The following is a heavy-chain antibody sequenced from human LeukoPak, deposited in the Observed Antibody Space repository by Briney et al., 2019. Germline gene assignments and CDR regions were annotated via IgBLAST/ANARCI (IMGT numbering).Heavy chain of an antibody. V-gene: IGHV4-31*03. CDR1: GGSISSGGYY. CDR2: IYYSGST. Sequence: PSETLSLTCTVSGGSISSGGYYWSWVRQHPGKGLEWLGYIYYSGSTYYNPSLKSRVTISVDTSKNQFSLKLSSVTAADTAVYYCARSPPFDCGGDCSSFWFDPWGQGTLVAVSS. J-gene: IGHJ5*02. CDR3: ARSPPFDCGGDCSSFWFDP. D-gene: IGHD2-21*02.